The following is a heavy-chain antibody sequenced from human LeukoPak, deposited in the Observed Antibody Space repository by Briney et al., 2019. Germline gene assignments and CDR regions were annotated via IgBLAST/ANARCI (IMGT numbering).Heavy chain of an antibody. CDR2: IYHSGST. D-gene: IGHD3-3*01. Sequence: SETLFLTCTVSGGSINSGSYYWGWIRQPPGKGLEWIGIIYHSGSTYYNPSLKSRVTISVDTSKNQFSLKLSSVTAADTAVYYCARDAYDFWSGYYVGAWGQGTLVTVSS. V-gene: IGHV4-39*07. J-gene: IGHJ5*02. CDR3: ARDAYDFWSGYYVGA. CDR1: GGSINSGSYY.